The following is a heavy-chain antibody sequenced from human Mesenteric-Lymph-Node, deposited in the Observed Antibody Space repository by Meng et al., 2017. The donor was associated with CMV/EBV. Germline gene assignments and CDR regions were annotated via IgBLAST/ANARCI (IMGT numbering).Heavy chain of an antibody. V-gene: IGHV1-2*02. CDR1: GYIFTGYY. CDR3: ARGREGTAMGDIDY. D-gene: IGHD5-18*01. Sequence: ASVKVSCKASGYIFTGYYMHWVRQAPGQGLEYMGWINPDSGGTNSAQKFQGRVIMTRDTSISTAYMELSSLRSEDTAVYYCARGREGTAMGDIDYWGQGTLVTVSS. J-gene: IGHJ4*02. CDR2: INPDSGGT.